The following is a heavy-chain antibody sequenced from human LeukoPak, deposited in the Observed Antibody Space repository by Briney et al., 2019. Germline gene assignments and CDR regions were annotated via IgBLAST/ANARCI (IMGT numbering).Heavy chain of an antibody. CDR2: IYHSGST. CDR3: ARRDYYGSGSDYRSFDY. Sequence: PSETLSLTCTVSSASISTYYWSWIRQPPGKGLEWIGEIYHSGSTNFNPSLKSRVTILVDKSKNQFSLKLSSVTAADTAVYYCARRDYYGSGSDYRSFDYWGQGSLVTVSS. D-gene: IGHD3-10*01. J-gene: IGHJ4*02. V-gene: IGHV4-59*12. CDR1: SASISTYY.